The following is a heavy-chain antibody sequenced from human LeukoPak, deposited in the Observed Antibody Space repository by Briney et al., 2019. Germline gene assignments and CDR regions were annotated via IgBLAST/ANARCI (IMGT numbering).Heavy chain of an antibody. J-gene: IGHJ4*02. D-gene: IGHD3-3*01. CDR2: TRDDGSKN. V-gene: IGHV3-30*02. CDR1: GFNFRNYG. Sequence: GGSLRLSCAASGFNFRNYGMHWVRQAPGKGLEWVAYTRDDGSKNWYGDSVKGRFTISRDNSKSTLYLQMNSLRAEDTAVYYCAKNTILDSRSYWGQGNLVTVSS. CDR3: AKNTILDSRSY.